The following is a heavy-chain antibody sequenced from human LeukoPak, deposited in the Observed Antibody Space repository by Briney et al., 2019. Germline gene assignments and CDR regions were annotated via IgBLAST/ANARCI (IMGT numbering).Heavy chain of an antibody. CDR2: ISSSGSTI. CDR1: GFTFSSYE. CDR3: ARDYPQLAYCGGDCRPYFDY. Sequence: GGSLRLSCAASGFTFSSYEMNWVRQAPGKGLEWVSYISSSGSTIYYADSVKGRFTISRDNAKNSLYLQMNSLRAEDTAVYYCARDYPQLAYCGGDCRPYFDYWGQGTLVTVSS. D-gene: IGHD2-21*02. V-gene: IGHV3-48*03. J-gene: IGHJ4*02.